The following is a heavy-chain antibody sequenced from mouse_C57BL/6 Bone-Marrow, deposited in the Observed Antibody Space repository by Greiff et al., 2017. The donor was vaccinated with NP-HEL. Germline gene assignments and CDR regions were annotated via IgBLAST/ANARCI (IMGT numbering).Heavy chain of an antibody. CDR2: INPNNGGT. Sequence: VQLQQSGPELVKPGASVKIPCKASGYTFTDYNMDWVKQSHGKSLEWIGDINPNNGGTIYNQKFKGKATLTVDKSSSTAYMELRSLTSEDTAVYYCARSSDYPAWFAYWGQGTLVTVSA. V-gene: IGHV1-18*01. J-gene: IGHJ3*01. D-gene: IGHD2-4*01. CDR1: GYTFTDYN. CDR3: ARSSDYPAWFAY.